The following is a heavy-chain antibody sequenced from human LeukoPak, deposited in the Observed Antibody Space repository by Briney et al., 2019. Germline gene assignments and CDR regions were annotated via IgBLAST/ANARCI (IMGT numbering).Heavy chain of an antibody. CDR3: ARIGMENFYDL. D-gene: IGHD2/OR15-2a*01. V-gene: IGHV3-64*02. CDR1: GFTFSGFS. CDR2: IHGNGDKT. Sequence: GGSLRLSCAASGFTFSGFSMHWIRQAPGRGLEYVSAIHGNGDKTFYTDSVRGRFTIFRDNSKNTLFLQMGSLRGEDTALYFCARIGMENFYDLWGQGTLVTVSS. J-gene: IGHJ5*02.